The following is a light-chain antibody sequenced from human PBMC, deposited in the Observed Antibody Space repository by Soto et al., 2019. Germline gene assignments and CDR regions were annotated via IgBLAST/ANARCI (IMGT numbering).Light chain of an antibody. CDR2: DVS. CDR1: TSDVGGYNY. J-gene: IGLJ3*02. Sequence: QAVVTQPASVSGSPGQSIAISCTGTTSDVGGYNYVSWYQQHPGKAPKLMIYDVSNRPSGVSSRFSGSKSGNTASLTISGLQAEDEADYYCSSYTSNSTWVFGGGTKLTVL. V-gene: IGLV2-14*01. CDR3: SSYTSNSTWV.